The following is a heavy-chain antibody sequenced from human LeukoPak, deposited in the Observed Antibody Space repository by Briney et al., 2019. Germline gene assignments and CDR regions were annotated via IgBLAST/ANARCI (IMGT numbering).Heavy chain of an antibody. J-gene: IGHJ3*02. D-gene: IGHD3-9*01. CDR3: ARETYYDILTGSEAFDI. CDR2: ISAYNGNT. Sequence: ASVKVSCKASGYTFTSYGISWVRQAPGQGLEWMGWISAYNGNTNYAQKLQGRVTMTTDTSTSTAYMELRSLRSDDTAVYYCARETYYDILTGSEAFDIWGQGTMVTVSS. CDR1: GYTFTSYG. V-gene: IGHV1-18*01.